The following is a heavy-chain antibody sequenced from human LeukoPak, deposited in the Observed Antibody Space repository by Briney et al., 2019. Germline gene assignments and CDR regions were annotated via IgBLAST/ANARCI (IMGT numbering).Heavy chain of an antibody. CDR3: ARHVYGKGMYV. Sequence: SETLSLTCTVSGDSFNGYYWGWIRQPPGKGLECVGYMYSSGSTAYNPSLKSRLSISIDTSKSQFSMTLSSVTAADTAVYFCARHVYGKGMYVWGKGTTVTVSS. CDR2: MYSSGST. CDR1: GDSFNGYY. D-gene: IGHD4-17*01. V-gene: IGHV4-59*08. J-gene: IGHJ6*04.